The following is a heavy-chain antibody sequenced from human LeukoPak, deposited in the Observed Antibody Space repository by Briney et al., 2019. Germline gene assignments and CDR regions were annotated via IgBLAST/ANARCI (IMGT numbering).Heavy chain of an antibody. CDR3: AKVMTTVTMYDAFDI. Sequence: GGSLRLSCAASGFTFSSYSMNWVRQAPGKGLEWVSSISSSSSYIYYADSVKGRFTISRDNAKNSLYLQMNSLRAEDTAVYYCAKVMTTVTMYDAFDIWGQGTMVTVSS. CDR2: ISSSSSYI. CDR1: GFTFSSYS. J-gene: IGHJ3*02. D-gene: IGHD4-17*01. V-gene: IGHV3-21*01.